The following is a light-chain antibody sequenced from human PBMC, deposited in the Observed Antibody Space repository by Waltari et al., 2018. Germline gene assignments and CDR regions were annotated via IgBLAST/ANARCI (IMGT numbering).Light chain of an antibody. CDR2: KTS. Sequence: DIRMTQSPSTLSASVGDRVTITCRASQSISSWLAWYKQKTGKAPKPLIYKTSSLESGVPSRFSGSGSGTDFTLTISSLQPDDFATYYCQQYSSYSWTFGQGTKVEIK. CDR3: QQYSSYSWT. CDR1: QSISSW. V-gene: IGKV1-5*03. J-gene: IGKJ1*01.